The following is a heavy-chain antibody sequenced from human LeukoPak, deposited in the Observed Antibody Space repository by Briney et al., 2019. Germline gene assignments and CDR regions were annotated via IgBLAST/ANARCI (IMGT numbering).Heavy chain of an antibody. Sequence: ASVKVSCKASGYTFTGYYMHWVRQAPGQGLEWMGWINPNSGGTNYAQKFQGRVTMTRDTSISTAYMELSRLRSDDTAVYYCAMAYGSGSYYFDYWGQGTLDTVSS. V-gene: IGHV1-2*02. CDR1: GYTFTGYY. J-gene: IGHJ4*02. D-gene: IGHD3-10*01. CDR2: INPNSGGT. CDR3: AMAYGSGSYYFDY.